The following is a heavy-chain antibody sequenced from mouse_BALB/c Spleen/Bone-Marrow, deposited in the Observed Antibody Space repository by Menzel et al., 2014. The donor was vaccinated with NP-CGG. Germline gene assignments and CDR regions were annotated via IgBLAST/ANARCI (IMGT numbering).Heavy chain of an antibody. CDR2: INPYNDGT. Sequence: VQLQQSGPELVKPGASVKMSCKASGYTFTSYVMHWVKRKPGQGLEWIGYINPYNDGTKYNEKFKGKATLTSDKSSSTAYMELSSLTSEDSAVYYCARRGYDEGYYAMDYWGQGTSVTVSS. V-gene: IGHV1-14*01. J-gene: IGHJ4*01. CDR1: GYTFTSYV. D-gene: IGHD2-14*01. CDR3: ARRGYDEGYYAMDY.